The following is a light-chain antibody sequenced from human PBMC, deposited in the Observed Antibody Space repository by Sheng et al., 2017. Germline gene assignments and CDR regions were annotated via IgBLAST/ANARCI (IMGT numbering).Light chain of an antibody. CDR3: QQLGSSPS. V-gene: IGKV3-20*01. Sequence: EIVLTQSPGTLSLSPGERATLSCRASQSVSGSYLAWYQQKPGQAPRLLIYGASTRATGIPDRFSGSGSGTDFTLTISRLEPEDFAVYYCQQLGSSPSFGQGTKLEIK. CDR1: QSVSGSY. J-gene: IGKJ2*03. CDR2: GAS.